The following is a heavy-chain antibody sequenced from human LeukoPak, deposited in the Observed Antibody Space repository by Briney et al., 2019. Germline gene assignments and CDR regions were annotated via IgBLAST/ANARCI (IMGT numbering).Heavy chain of an antibody. D-gene: IGHD6-13*01. J-gene: IGHJ4*02. V-gene: IGHV4-59*01. CDR1: GGSISSYY. CDR2: IYYSGST. CDR3: ARASVGYSSSWYLDY. Sequence: PSETLSLTCTVSGGSISSYYWSWIRQPPGKGLEWIGYIYYSGSTNYNPSLKSRVTISVDTSKNQFSLKLSSVTAADTAVYYCARASVGYSSSWYLDYWGQGTLVTVSS.